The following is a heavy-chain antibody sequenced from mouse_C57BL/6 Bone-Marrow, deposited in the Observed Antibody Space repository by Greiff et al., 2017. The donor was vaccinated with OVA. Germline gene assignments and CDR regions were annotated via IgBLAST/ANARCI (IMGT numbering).Heavy chain of an antibody. CDR2: IHPETGGT. V-gene: IGHV1-15*01. CDR1: GYTFTDYE. J-gene: IGHJ2*01. CDR3: GRRGNDYDVDY. D-gene: IGHD2-4*01. Sequence: QVQLQQSGAELVRPGASVPLSCKASGYTFTDYEMHWVKQTPVHGLEWIGAIHPETGGTAYNQKFKGKATLTADKSSSTAYMELRSLTSEDSAVDYCGRRGNDYDVDYWGQGTTLTVSS.